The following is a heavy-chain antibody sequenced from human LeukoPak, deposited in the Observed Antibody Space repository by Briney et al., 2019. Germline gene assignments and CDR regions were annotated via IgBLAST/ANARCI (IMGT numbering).Heavy chain of an antibody. CDR1: GYTFTSHA. V-gene: IGHV1-3*01. D-gene: IGHD6-13*01. Sequence: ASVKVSCKASGYTFTSHAIHWVRQAPGQRPEWMEWINAGSGDTKCSQNLEGRVTITRDTSASTAYMELSSLKSEDTAVYYCARTARIAATVGDYFDYWGQGTLVTVSS. CDR2: INAGSGDT. CDR3: ARTARIAATVGDYFDY. J-gene: IGHJ4*02.